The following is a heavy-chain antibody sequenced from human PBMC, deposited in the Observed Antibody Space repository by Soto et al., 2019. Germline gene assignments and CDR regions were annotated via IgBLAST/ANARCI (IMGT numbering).Heavy chain of an antibody. V-gene: IGHV1-69*01. CDR1: GGTFGSYA. CDR2: IIPIPGTA. CDR3: ARSQGSSTSLEIYYYYYYGMDV. J-gene: IGHJ6*02. D-gene: IGHD2-2*01. Sequence: QMQLVQSGAEVKKPGSSMKVSCKASGGTFGSYAISWVRQAPGQGLEWMGGIIPIPGTANYAQKFEGRVTIAADESTSTAYMELSSLRSEDTAVYYCARSQGSSTSLEIYYYYYYGMDVWGQGTTVTVSS.